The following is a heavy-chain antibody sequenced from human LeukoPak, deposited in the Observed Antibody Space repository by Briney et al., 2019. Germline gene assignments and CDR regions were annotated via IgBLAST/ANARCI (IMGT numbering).Heavy chain of an antibody. Sequence: PGGSLRLSCTASGFTFSNSAMSWVRQAPGKGLEWVAVVSYDGVNNYYADSVKGRFTISRDNSRNTLYLQMNSLRAEDTAVYYCARAGSSWYDKTGFDYWGQGTLVTVSS. CDR1: GFTFSNSA. D-gene: IGHD6-13*01. V-gene: IGHV3-30*04. CDR2: VSYDGVNN. CDR3: ARAGSSWYDKTGFDY. J-gene: IGHJ4*02.